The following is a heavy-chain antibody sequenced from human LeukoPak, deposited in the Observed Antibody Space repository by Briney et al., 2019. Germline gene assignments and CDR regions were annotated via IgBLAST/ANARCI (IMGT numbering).Heavy chain of an antibody. V-gene: IGHV4-39*01. Sequence: SETLSLTCTVSGGSISSSSYYWGWIRQPPGKGLEWIGSIYYSGSTYYNPSLKSRVTISVDTSKNQFSLKLSSVTAADTAVYYCARQGYNWTYYFDYWGQGTLVTVSS. CDR3: ARQGYNWTYYFDY. D-gene: IGHD1-1*01. J-gene: IGHJ4*02. CDR1: GGSISSSSYY. CDR2: IYYSGST.